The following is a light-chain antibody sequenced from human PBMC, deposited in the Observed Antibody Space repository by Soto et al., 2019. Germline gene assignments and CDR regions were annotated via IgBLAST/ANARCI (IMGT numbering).Light chain of an antibody. CDR3: LLFISSATWV. Sequence: QAVVTQEPSVSVSPGGTVTLTCALSTGSVSTSYYPRWYQQTPGQAPRTLIYNTDTRSSGVPNRFSGSILGNKAALTITGAQAADESAYYCLLFISSATWVFGGGTQLTVL. CDR2: NTD. J-gene: IGLJ3*02. CDR1: TGSVSTSYY. V-gene: IGLV8-61*01.